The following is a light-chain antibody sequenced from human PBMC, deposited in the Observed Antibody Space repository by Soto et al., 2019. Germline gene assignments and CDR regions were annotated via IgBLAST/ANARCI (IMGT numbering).Light chain of an antibody. Sequence: QSALAQPPSASGSPGQSVTITCTGTNSDVGTYNYVSWYQHHPGKAPKFLIYEVSRRPFVVPDRFSGSKSGNTASLTVSGLQAEDEADYYCSSHAGSNNLVFGGGTQLTVL. V-gene: IGLV2-8*01. CDR3: SSHAGSNNLV. CDR2: EVS. CDR1: NSDVGTYNY. J-gene: IGLJ3*02.